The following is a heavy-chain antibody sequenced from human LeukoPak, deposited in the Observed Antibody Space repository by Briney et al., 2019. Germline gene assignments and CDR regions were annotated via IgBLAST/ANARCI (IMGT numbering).Heavy chain of an antibody. V-gene: IGHV4-59*01. Sequence: SETLSLACTISGGSISDYYWSWIRQPPGKGLEWIGYIYYSGTTNYNPSLKSRVTLSIDTSKNQFSLKLSSVTAADTAVYYCARPELPRRTTVWFDPWGQGTLVTVSS. J-gene: IGHJ5*02. CDR2: IYYSGTT. D-gene: IGHD1-1*01. CDR1: GGSISDYY. CDR3: ARPELPRRTTVWFDP.